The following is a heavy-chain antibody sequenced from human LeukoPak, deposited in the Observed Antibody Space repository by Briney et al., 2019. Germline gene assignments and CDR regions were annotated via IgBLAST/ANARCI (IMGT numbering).Heavy chain of an antibody. V-gene: IGHV3-7*03. CDR3: ARVIVGTHKSRFDP. CDR2: INQDGTDK. D-gene: IGHD1-26*01. Sequence: GGSLRLSCAASGFTFSGRWMSWLRQAPGKGLEWVANINQDGTDKYYVDSVKGRFTISRDNAKNSLYLQMNSLRAEDTAVYYCARVIVGTHKSRFDPWGQGTLVTVSS. J-gene: IGHJ5*02. CDR1: GFTFSGRW.